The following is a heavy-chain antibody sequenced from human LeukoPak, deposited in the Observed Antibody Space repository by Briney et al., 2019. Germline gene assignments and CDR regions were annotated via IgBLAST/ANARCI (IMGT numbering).Heavy chain of an antibody. CDR2: INPNSGGT. J-gene: IGHJ4*02. D-gene: IGHD1-26*01. CDR1: GYTFTAYY. CDR3: ARDRAEYDSGSYYDY. Sequence: ASVKVSCKASGYTFTAYYIHWVRQAPGQGLGWMGWINPNSGGTNYAQKFQGRVTMTRDTSITTAYMELSRLRSDDTAVYYCARDRAEYDSGSYYDYWGQGTLVTVSS. V-gene: IGHV1-2*02.